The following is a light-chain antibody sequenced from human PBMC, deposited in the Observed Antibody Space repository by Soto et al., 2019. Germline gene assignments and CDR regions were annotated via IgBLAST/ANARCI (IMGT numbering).Light chain of an antibody. J-gene: IGKJ1*01. V-gene: IGKV3-20*01. CDR2: DTS. CDR3: QQYGRSPGT. Sequence: EIVLTQSPGTLSFSPGERATLSCRASQSVRDRYLAWYQQKPGQAPSLLIYDTSTRATGVPDRFSGSGSGKDFALTISRVEPEDFAIHFCQQYGRSPGTFGQGNKVDIX. CDR1: QSVRDRY.